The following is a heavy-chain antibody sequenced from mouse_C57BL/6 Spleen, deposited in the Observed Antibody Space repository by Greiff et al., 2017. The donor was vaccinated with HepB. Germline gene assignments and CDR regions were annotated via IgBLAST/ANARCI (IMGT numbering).Heavy chain of an antibody. CDR2: INPNNGGT. J-gene: IGHJ4*01. CDR3: ARGGLYYPDAMDY. CDR1: GYTFTDYN. Sequence: EVQRVESGPELVKPGASVKMSCKASGYTFTDYNMHWVKQSHGKSLEWIGYINPNNGGTSYNQKFKGKATLTVNKSSSTAYMELRSLTSEDSAVYYCARGGLYYPDAMDYWGQGTSVTVSS. V-gene: IGHV1-22*01. D-gene: IGHD1-1*01.